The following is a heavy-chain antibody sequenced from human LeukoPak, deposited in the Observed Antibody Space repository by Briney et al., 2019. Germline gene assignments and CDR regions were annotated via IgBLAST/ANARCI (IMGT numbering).Heavy chain of an antibody. CDR1: GLTFSDYT. CDR2: ISSSSSYI. D-gene: IGHD6-6*01. CDR3: ARVWGSSSPDY. Sequence: GGSLRLSCAASGLTFSDYTMNWVRQAPGKGLEWVSTISSSSSYIYYVDSVKGRFTTSRDNAKNSLYLQMNSLRAEDTAVYYCARVWGSSSPDYWGQGTLVTVSS. V-gene: IGHV3-21*04. J-gene: IGHJ4*02.